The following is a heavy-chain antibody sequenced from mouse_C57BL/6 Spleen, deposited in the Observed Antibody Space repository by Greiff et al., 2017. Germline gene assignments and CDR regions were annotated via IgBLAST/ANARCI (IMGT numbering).Heavy chain of an antibody. CDR3: ARDYGSSSDWYFDV. V-gene: IGHV1-52*01. D-gene: IGHD1-1*01. CDR2: IDPSDSET. J-gene: IGHJ1*03. CDR1: GYTFTSYW. Sequence: QVHVKQPGAELVRPGSSVKLSCKASGYTFTSYWMHWVKQRPIQGLEWIGNIDPSDSETHYNQKFKDKATLTVDKSSSTAYMQLSSLTSEDSAVYYCARDYGSSSDWYFDVWGTGTTVTVSS.